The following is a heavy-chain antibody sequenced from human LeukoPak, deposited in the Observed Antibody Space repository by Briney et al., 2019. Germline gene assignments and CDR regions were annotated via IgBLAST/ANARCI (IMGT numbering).Heavy chain of an antibody. J-gene: IGHJ6*03. Sequence: GGSLRLSCAASGFTFSSYGMSWVRQAPGKGLEWVSAISGSGGSTYYADSVKGRFTISRDNSKNTLYLQMNSLRAEDAAVYYCARDPVTTLYYYYYMDVWGKGTTVTISS. CDR3: ARDPVTTLYYYYYMDV. CDR2: ISGSGGST. V-gene: IGHV3-23*01. D-gene: IGHD4-17*01. CDR1: GFTFSSYG.